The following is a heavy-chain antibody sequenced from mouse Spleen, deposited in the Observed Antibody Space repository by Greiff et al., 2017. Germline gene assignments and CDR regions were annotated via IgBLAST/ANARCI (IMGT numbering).Heavy chain of an antibody. J-gene: IGHJ4*01. D-gene: IGHD4-1*01. CDR2: ISNLAYSI. CDR1: GFTFSDYG. CDR3: ARHGTGGVYYAMDY. Sequence: EVKLVESGGGLVKPGGSLKLSCAASGFTFSDYGMAWVRQAPGKGPEWVAFISNLAYSIYYADPVTGRFTISRENAKNTMYLGMKRRRSEDTDMYYCARHGTGGVYYAMDYWGQGTSVTVSP. V-gene: IGHV5-15*01.